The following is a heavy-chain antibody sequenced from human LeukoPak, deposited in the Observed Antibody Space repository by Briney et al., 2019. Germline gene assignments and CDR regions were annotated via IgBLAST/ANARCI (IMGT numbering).Heavy chain of an antibody. Sequence: GGSLRLSCAGSGFTFSSYEMNWVRQAPGKGLEWVGRIKSKTDGGATHYAAPVKGRFTISRDDSKNTLYLQMNSLKTEDTAVYYCTTEAYYYDSGAIKYFDYWGQGTLVTVSS. D-gene: IGHD3-22*01. CDR2: IKSKTDGGAT. J-gene: IGHJ4*02. CDR1: GFTFSSYE. V-gene: IGHV3-15*01. CDR3: TTEAYYYDSGAIKYFDY.